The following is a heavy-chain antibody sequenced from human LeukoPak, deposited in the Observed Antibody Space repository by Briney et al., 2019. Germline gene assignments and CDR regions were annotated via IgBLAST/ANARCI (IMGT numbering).Heavy chain of an antibody. J-gene: IGHJ4*02. CDR2: INPSGGST. V-gene: IGHV1-46*01. Sequence: ASVKVSCKASGYTFTSYDINWVRQAPGQGLEWMGIINPSGGSTSYAQKFQGRVTMTRDTSTSTVYMELSSLRSEDTAVYYCAREAATTDYWGQGTLVTVSS. CDR3: AREAATTDY. D-gene: IGHD5-12*01. CDR1: GYTFTSYD.